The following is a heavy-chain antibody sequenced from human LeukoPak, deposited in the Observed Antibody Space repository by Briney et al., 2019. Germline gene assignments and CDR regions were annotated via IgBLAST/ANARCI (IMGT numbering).Heavy chain of an antibody. J-gene: IGHJ3*02. CDR1: GFTLSSYG. D-gene: IGHD3-10*01. Sequence: GGSLRLSCAASGFTLSSYGMHWVRQAPGKGLEWVAVIWYDGSNKYYVDSVKGRFTISRDNSKNTLYLQMNSLRAEDTAVYYCARGAYGSGTYHDFDIWGLGTMVTVSS. CDR3: ARGAYGSGTYHDFDI. V-gene: IGHV3-33*01. CDR2: IWYDGSNK.